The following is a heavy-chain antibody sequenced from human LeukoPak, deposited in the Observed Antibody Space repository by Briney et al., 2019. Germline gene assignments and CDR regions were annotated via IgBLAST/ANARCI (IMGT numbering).Heavy chain of an antibody. J-gene: IGHJ4*02. CDR3: ARENRVRVRGVIRVGILDY. CDR2: ISAYNGNT. V-gene: IGHV1-18*01. CDR1: GYTFTSYG. Sequence: ASVKVSCKASGYTFTSYGISWVRQAPGQGLEWMGWISAYNGNTNYAQKLQGRVTMTTDTSTSTAYMELRSLRSDDTAVYYCARENRVRVRGVIRVGILDYRGQGTLVTVSS. D-gene: IGHD3-10*01.